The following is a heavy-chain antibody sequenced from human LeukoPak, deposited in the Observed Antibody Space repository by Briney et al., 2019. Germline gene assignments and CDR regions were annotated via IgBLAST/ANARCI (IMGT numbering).Heavy chain of an antibody. V-gene: IGHV1-8*03. J-gene: IGHJ6*03. CDR1: GYTFTSYD. D-gene: IGHD2-2*01. CDR2: MNPNSGNT. Sequence: ASVKVSCKASGYTFTSYDINWVRQATGQGLEWMGWMNPNSGNTGYAQKFQGRVTITRNTSISTAYMELSSLRSEDTAVYYCARGLVDRGYYYMDVWGKGTTVTVSS. CDR3: ARGLVDRGYYYMDV.